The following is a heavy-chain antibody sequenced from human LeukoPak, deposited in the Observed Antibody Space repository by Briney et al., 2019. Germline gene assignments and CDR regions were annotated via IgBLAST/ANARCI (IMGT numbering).Heavy chain of an antibody. Sequence: PGGSLRLSCVASGLTFSNSAMTWVRQGPGKGLEWVSSISGETNNTYYSDSVKGRFTISRDNAKNSLYLQMNSLRAEDTAVYYCAELGITMIGGVWGKGTTVTISS. CDR2: ISGETNNT. CDR3: AELGITMIGGV. J-gene: IGHJ6*04. D-gene: IGHD3-10*02. V-gene: IGHV3-23*01. CDR1: GLTFSNSA.